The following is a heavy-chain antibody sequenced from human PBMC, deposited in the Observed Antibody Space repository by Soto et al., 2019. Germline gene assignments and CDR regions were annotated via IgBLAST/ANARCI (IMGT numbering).Heavy chain of an antibody. CDR1: GYSFTSYW. CDR2: IYPGDSDT. J-gene: IGHJ6*02. D-gene: IGHD6-13*01. CDR3: ARTSAAGNYYYGLDV. Sequence: GESLKISCKGSGYSFTSYWIGWVRQMPGKGLEWMGIIYPGDSDTRYSPSFQGQVTISADKSISTAYLQWSSLKASDTAMYYCARTSAAGNYYYGLDVWGRGTTVTVSS. V-gene: IGHV5-51*01.